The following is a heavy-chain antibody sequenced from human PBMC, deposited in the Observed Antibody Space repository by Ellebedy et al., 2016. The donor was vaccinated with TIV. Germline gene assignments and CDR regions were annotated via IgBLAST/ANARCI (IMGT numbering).Heavy chain of an antibody. CDR3: ARGPWRPAAKSGNWFDP. CDR2: ISAYNGNT. V-gene: IGHV1-18*01. Sequence: ASVKVSXKASGYTFTSYGISWVRQAPGQGLEWMGWISAYNGNTNYAQKLQGRVTMTRDTSISTAYMELSRLRSDDTAVYYCARGPWRPAAKSGNWFDPWGQGTLVTVSS. CDR1: GYTFTSYG. D-gene: IGHD2-2*01. J-gene: IGHJ5*02.